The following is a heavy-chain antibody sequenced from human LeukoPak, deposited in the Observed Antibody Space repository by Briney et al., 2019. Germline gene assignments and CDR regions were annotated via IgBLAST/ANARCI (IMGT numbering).Heavy chain of an antibody. J-gene: IGHJ5*02. D-gene: IGHD3-22*01. CDR1: GGSISSGGYS. CDR3: ARNSNYYDTPFDP. CDR2: IYHSGST. V-gene: IGHV4-30-2*01. Sequence: SETLSLTCAVSGGSISSGGYSWSWIRQPPGKGLEWIGYIYHSGSTYYNPSLKSRVTISVDRSKNQFSLKLSSVTAADTAVYYCARNSNYYDTPFDPWGQGTLVTVSS.